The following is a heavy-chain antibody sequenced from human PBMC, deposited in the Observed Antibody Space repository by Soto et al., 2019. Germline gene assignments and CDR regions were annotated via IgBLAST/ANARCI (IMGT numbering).Heavy chain of an antibody. CDR1: GYIFTNYD. CDR2: VSGYTGNT. V-gene: IGHV1-18*01. D-gene: IGHD1-1*01. CDR3: ARLRTTPYCYHDVHV. Sequence: QVQLVQSETEVKKPGASVKVSCKASGYIFTNYDITWVRQAPGQGLEWMGWVSGYTGNTKYAQKFQDRVTMTTDTSTGKFSLELRSMKSDYTAVFYWARLRTTPYCYHDVHVSGHATTAFVS. J-gene: IGHJ6*02.